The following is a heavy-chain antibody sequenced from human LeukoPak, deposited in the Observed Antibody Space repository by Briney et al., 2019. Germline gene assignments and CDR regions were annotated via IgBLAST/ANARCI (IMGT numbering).Heavy chain of an antibody. CDR3: ATYCSSTSYKYYYGMDV. J-gene: IGHJ6*02. Sequence: SVKVSCKASGGTFSSYAISWVRQAPGRGLEWMGRIIPIFGIANYAQKFQGRVTITADKSTSTAYMELSSLRSEDTAVYYCATYCSSTSYKYYYGMDVWGQGTTVTVSS. D-gene: IGHD2-2*01. V-gene: IGHV1-69*04. CDR1: GGTFSSYA. CDR2: IIPIFGIA.